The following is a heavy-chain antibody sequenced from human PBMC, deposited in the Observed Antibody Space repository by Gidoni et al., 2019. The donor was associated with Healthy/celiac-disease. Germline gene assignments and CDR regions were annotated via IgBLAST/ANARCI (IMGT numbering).Heavy chain of an antibody. CDR2: INPSGGST. J-gene: IGHJ4*02. CDR3: ARVSSRAPGY. Sequence: QVQLVQSGAEVKKPGASVKVSCTASGYPFTSYYMPWVRQAPGQGLEWMGIINPSGGSTSYAQKFQGRVTMTRDTSTSTVYMELSSLRSEDTAVYYCARVSSRAPGYWGQGTLVTVSS. CDR1: GYPFTSYY. V-gene: IGHV1-46*01.